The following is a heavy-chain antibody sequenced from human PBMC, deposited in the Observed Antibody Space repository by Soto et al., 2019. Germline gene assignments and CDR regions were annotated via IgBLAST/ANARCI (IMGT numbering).Heavy chain of an antibody. V-gene: IGHV5-51*01. D-gene: IGHD6-13*01. Sequence: GEFLKISCKGSGYSFTSYWSRWVRQMPGKGLEWMGIIYPGDSDTRYSPSFQGQVTISADKSISTAYLQWSSLKASDTAMYYCARTAAAGKYYYGMYVWGQGTTVTVSS. CDR2: IYPGDSDT. J-gene: IGHJ6*02. CDR1: GYSFTSYW. CDR3: ARTAAAGKYYYGMYV.